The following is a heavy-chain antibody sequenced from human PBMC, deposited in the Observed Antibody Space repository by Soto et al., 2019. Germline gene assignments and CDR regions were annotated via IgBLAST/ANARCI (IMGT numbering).Heavy chain of an antibody. CDR1: GFSFSYSGFSFSYYA. CDR2: ITGSGLSS. V-gene: IGHV3-23*01. Sequence: GGSLRLSCSASGFSFSYSGFSFSYYAMSWVRQAPGKGLEWVSAITGSGLSSYYADSVKGRFTISRDNSQNTLYLQMNNLRAEDTALYYCAKDFLGVPSDAFDIWGQGTMVTVSS. D-gene: IGHD3-10*01. J-gene: IGHJ3*02. CDR3: AKDFLGVPSDAFDI.